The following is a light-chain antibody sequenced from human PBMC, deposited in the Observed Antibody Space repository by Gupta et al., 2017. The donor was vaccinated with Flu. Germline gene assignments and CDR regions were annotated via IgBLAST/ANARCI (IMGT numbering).Light chain of an antibody. J-gene: IGLJ2*01. CDR3: TSYTSNSTPVVE. V-gene: IGLV2-14*04. CDR1: CDHL. CDR2: DVT. Sequence: CDHLMCWFEQHPSTAPKLMVYDVTTRPSERAGRFSRSKSGNTATLTITWVRAEAEADYYCTSYTSNSTPVVEFGGGTKLTVL.